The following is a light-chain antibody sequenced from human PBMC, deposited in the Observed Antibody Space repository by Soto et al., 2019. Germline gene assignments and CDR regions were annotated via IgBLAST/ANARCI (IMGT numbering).Light chain of an antibody. CDR1: QTISTW. CDR2: DAS. J-gene: IGKJ1*01. V-gene: IGKV1-5*01. Sequence: IHVTQSPPTLSASVGDRVTITFLASQTISTWMAWYQQKPGKAPKLLVYDASTLQSGVASRFSGSGSGSEFTLIISGLQPDDSATYYCQQYTNTNNPWMFGQGTKVDIK. CDR3: QQYTNTNNPWM.